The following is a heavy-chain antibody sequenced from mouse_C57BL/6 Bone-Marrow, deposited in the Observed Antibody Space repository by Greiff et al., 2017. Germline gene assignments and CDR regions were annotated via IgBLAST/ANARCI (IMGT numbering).Heavy chain of an antibody. V-gene: IGHV1-18*01. Sequence: VQLQQSGPELVKPGASVKIPCKASGYTFTDYNMDWVKQSHGKSLEWIGDINPNNGGTIYNQKFKGKATLTVDKSSSTAYMELRSLTSEDTAVYYCARGAIFDYDYPWFAYWGQGTLVTVSA. CDR3: ARGAIFDYDYPWFAY. D-gene: IGHD2-4*01. J-gene: IGHJ3*01. CDR1: GYTFTDYN. CDR2: INPNNGGT.